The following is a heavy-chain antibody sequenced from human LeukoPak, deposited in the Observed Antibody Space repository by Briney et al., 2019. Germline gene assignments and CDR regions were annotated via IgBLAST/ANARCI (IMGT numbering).Heavy chain of an antibody. CDR3: ARGYGYYFES. CDR1: GGSISSYY. Sequence: SETLSLTCTVSGGSISSYYWSWIRQPPGKGLEWIGYIYYSGSTNYNPSLKSRVAISVDTSRNQFSLKLSSVTTADTAVYYCARGYGYYFESWGQGTLVAVSS. J-gene: IGHJ4*02. V-gene: IGHV4-59*03. CDR2: IYYSGST. D-gene: IGHD5-18*01.